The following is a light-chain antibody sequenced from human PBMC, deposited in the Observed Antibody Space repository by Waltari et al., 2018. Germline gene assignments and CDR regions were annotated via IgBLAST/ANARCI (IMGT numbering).Light chain of an antibody. V-gene: IGLV2-8*01. CDR2: EVS. J-gene: IGLJ3*02. CDR3: SSYAGSNSGG. Sequence: QSALTQPPSASGSPGQSVPISCTGTSSDVGGYNYVSWYQQHPGKAPKLMIYEVSKRPSVFPERFSGSKSGNTASLTVSGLQAEDEADYYCSSYAGSNSGGCGGGTKLTVL. CDR1: SSDVGGYNY.